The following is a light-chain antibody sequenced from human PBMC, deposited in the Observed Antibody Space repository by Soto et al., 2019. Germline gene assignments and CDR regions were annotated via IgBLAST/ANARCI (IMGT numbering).Light chain of an antibody. Sequence: EIMLTQSPATLSLSPGERATLSCGASQSINSNYLAWYQQKPGLAPRLVIYDTSRRAPGIPDRLTGSGSGTDFTLTISRLEPEDSAIYYCQQYGSSPTFGQGTRLEMK. CDR3: QQYGSSPT. CDR1: QSINSNY. CDR2: DTS. V-gene: IGKV3D-20*01. J-gene: IGKJ5*01.